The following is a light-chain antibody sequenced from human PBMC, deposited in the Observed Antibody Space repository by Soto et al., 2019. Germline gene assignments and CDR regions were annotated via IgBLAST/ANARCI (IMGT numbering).Light chain of an antibody. J-gene: IGLJ3*02. CDR3: AAWDDSLRAWV. Sequence: QSVLTQPPSASGTPGQTVTISCSVGWYNIGKNLGYWYQQFPGTAPKLLIYMTNQRPSGVPDRFSGSKSGSSASLAVSGLRSEDEAVYYCAAWDDSLRAWVLGGGTKVTVL. V-gene: IGLV1-47*01. CDR1: WYNIGKNL. CDR2: MTN.